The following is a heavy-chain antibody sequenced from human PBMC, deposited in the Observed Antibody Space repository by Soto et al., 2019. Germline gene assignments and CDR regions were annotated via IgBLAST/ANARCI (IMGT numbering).Heavy chain of an antibody. Sequence: QITLKESGPPLVKPTQTLTLTCTFSGFSLSTSGVGVGWIRQPPGKALEWLALIYWDDDKRYSPSLKSRLTITKDTSKNQVVLTMTNMDPVDTATYYCAHRPSPDIVVVPAALLNWFDPWGQGTLVTVSS. CDR1: GFSLSTSGVG. CDR2: IYWDDDK. CDR3: AHRPSPDIVVVPAALLNWFDP. D-gene: IGHD2-2*01. J-gene: IGHJ5*02. V-gene: IGHV2-5*02.